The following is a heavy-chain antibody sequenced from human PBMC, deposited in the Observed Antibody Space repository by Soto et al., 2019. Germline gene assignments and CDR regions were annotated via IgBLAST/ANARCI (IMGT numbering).Heavy chain of an antibody. D-gene: IGHD1-7*01. J-gene: IGHJ4*02. CDR2: IIGSGGSP. V-gene: IGHV3-23*01. CDR1: GFSFSSYA. CDR3: AKDQGNYFFDYSFAWDS. Sequence: EVQLLESGGGLVQPGGSLRLSCAASGFSFSSYAVSWVRQAPGKGLEWVSSIIGSGGSPYYADSVKGRFTISRDNSKNTLHLQMNGLRAEDTAVYYCAKDQGNYFFDYSFAWDSWGQGTLVTVSS.